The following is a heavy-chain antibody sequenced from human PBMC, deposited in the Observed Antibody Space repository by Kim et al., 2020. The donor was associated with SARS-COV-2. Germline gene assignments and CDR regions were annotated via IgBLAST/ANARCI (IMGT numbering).Heavy chain of an antibody. D-gene: IGHD3-22*01. J-gene: IGHJ4*02. V-gene: IGHV4-39*07. Sequence: SETLSLTCTVSGGSISSSSYYWGWIRQPPGKGLEWIGSIYYSGSTYYNPSLKSRVTISVDTSKNQFSLKLSSVTAADTAVYYCARSSGYYQYYFDYWGQG. CDR2: IYYSGST. CDR3: ARSSGYYQYYFDY. CDR1: GGSISSSSYY.